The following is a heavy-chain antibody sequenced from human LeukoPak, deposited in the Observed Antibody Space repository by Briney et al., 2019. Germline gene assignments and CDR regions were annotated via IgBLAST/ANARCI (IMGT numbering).Heavy chain of an antibody. V-gene: IGHV3-48*03. J-gene: IGHJ4*02. CDR3: ARGNTAMVTL. CDR2: ISDGGKTK. D-gene: IGHD5-18*01. CDR1: GFTFSSSE. Sequence: GGSLRLSCAASGFTFSSSEMNWVRQAPGKGLEWVSYISDGGKTKYYADSVKGRFTISRDNAKNSLYLQMNSLRAEDTAVYYCARGNTAMVTLWGQGTLVTVSS.